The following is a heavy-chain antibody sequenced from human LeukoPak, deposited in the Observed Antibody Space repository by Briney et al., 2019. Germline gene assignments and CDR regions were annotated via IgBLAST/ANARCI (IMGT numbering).Heavy chain of an antibody. CDR1: GFTFSSYA. J-gene: IGHJ4*02. D-gene: IGHD2-2*01. CDR2: ISGSGGST. Sequence: GGSLRLSCAASGFTFSSYAMSWVRQAPGKGLEWVSAISGSGGSTYYADSVKGRFTISRDNSKNTLYLQMNSLRAEDTAVYYCAKLTVVVPAATEDYWGQGTLVTVSS. CDR3: AKLTVVVPAATEDY. V-gene: IGHV3-23*01.